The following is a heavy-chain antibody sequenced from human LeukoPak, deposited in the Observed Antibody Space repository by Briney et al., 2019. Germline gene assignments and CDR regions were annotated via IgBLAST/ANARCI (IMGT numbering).Heavy chain of an antibody. CDR1: GYTFTSYY. CDR2: INPSGGST. V-gene: IGHV1-46*01. J-gene: IGHJ6*02. CDR3: ARDRIVRWAQTYYYYGMDV. Sequence: ASVKVSCKASGYTFTSYYMHWVRQAPGQGLEWMGIINPSGGSTSYAQKFQGRVTMTRDTSTSTVYMELSSLRSEDTAVYYCARDRIVRWAQTYYYYGMDVWGQGTTVTVSS. D-gene: IGHD4-23*01.